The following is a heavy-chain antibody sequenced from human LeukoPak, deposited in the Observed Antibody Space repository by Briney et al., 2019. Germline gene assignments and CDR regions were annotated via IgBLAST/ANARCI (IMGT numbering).Heavy chain of an antibody. CDR2: IYYSGGT. CDR1: GGSISSSSYY. V-gene: IGHV4-39*07. D-gene: IGHD5-18*01. J-gene: IGHJ4*02. Sequence: PSETLSLTCTVSGGSISSSSYYWGWIRQPPGKGLEWIGSIYYSGGTYYNPSLKSRVTISVDTSKNQFSLKLSSVTAADTAVYYCARDSYNYGSGSFDYWGQGTLVTASS. CDR3: ARDSYNYGSGSFDY.